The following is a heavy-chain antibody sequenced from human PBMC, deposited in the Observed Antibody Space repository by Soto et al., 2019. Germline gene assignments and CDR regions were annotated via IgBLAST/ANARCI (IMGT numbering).Heavy chain of an antibody. CDR2: TYYRSTWYN. D-gene: IGHD2-8*01. Sequence: QVQLQQSGPGLVQASQTLSLTCAISGDSVSSNSASWNWIRQSPSRGLEWLGRTYYRSTWYNEYTVSVKGRIAIHPDTSQNQFSRHLNSVTPEDTAVYCCARATHGAHWFDPWGQGTLVTVSS. J-gene: IGHJ5*02. CDR1: GDSVSSNSAS. V-gene: IGHV6-1*01. CDR3: ARATHGAHWFDP.